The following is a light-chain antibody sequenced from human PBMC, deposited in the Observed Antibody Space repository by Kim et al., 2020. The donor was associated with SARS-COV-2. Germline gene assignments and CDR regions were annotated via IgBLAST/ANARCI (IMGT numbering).Light chain of an antibody. CDR2: GAS. CDR3: QQYGTLPYT. J-gene: IGKJ2*01. CDR1: HSVSSRY. V-gene: IGKV3-20*01. Sequence: EIVLTQSPGTLSLSPGERATLSCRASHSVSSRYLAWYQLKPGQAPRLLIFGASNWATGVPDRFSGSGSGIDFTLTITSLEPEDVAVYYCQQYGTLPYTFGQGTKLEI.